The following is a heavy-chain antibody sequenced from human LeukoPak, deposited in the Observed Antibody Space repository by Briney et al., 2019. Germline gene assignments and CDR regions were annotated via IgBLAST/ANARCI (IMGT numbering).Heavy chain of an antibody. CDR2: IKSKGDGETR. Sequence: GGSLRLSCAAPGFSISIAWMSWVRQAPGKGLEWVGRIKSKGDGETRDYAAPVKDRFIISRDDSKNMLYLQMNSLKTEDTAIYYCAAVGEWLSNAFNLWGQGTMVTVSA. CDR3: AAVGEWLSNAFNL. CDR1: GFSISIAW. J-gene: IGHJ3*01. V-gene: IGHV3-15*01. D-gene: IGHD3-22*01.